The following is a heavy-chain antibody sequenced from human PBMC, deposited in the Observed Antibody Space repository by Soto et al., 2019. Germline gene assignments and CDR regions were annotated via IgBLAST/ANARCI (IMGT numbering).Heavy chain of an antibody. Sequence: ASVKVSCKASGYTFTSYGISWVRQAPGQGLEWMGWISAYNGNTNYAQKLQGRVTMTTDTSTSTAYMELRSLRSDDTAVYYCARGGTITIFGVALPEDYYYYGMDVWGQGTTVTVSS. CDR2: ISAYNGNT. J-gene: IGHJ6*02. D-gene: IGHD3-3*01. CDR3: ARGGTITIFGVALPEDYYYYGMDV. V-gene: IGHV1-18*01. CDR1: GYTFTSYG.